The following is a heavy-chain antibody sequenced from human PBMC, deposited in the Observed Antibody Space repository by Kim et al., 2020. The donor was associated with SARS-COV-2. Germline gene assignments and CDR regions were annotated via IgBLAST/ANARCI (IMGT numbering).Heavy chain of an antibody. CDR2: INHSGST. D-gene: IGHD6-19*01. CDR1: GGSFSGYY. CDR3: ARLAGYSSGWYRARIRSTDDAFDI. J-gene: IGHJ3*02. Sequence: SETLSLTCAVYGGSFSGYYWSWIRQPPGKGLEWIGEINHSGSTNYNPSLKSRVTISVDTSKNQFSLKLSSVTAADTAVYYCARLAGYSSGWYRARIRSTDDAFDIWGQGTMVTVSS. V-gene: IGHV4-34*01.